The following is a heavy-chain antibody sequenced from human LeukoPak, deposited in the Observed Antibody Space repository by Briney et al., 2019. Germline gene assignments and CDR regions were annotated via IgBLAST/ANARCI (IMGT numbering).Heavy chain of an antibody. V-gene: IGHV3-23*01. CDR1: GFTFSSYA. D-gene: IGHD3-16*01. CDR2: ISGSGGST. Sequence: PGGSLRLSCAASGFTFSSYAMSWVRQAPGKGLEGVSAISGSGGSTYYADSVKGRFTISRDNSKNTLYLQMNSLRAEDTAVYYRAKDMRALSRRPLTYYFGYWGQGTLVTVSS. CDR3: AKDMRALSRRPLTYYFGY. J-gene: IGHJ4*02.